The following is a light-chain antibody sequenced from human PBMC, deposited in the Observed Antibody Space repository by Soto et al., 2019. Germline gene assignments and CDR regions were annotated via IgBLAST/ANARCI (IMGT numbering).Light chain of an antibody. CDR2: AAS. V-gene: IGKV1-27*01. CDR1: QGISNY. Sequence: DIQTTQSPSSLSASVGDRVTIICRASQGISNYLAWYQQKPGKVPKLLIHAASTLQSGVPSRFSGSGSGTEFKLTISSLQPEDVATYYCQKYNIAPLTFGGGTKVEIK. J-gene: IGKJ4*01. CDR3: QKYNIAPLT.